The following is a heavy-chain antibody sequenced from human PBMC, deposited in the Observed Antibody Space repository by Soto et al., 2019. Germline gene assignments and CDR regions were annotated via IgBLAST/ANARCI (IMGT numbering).Heavy chain of an antibody. D-gene: IGHD6-13*01. V-gene: IGHV3-53*01. J-gene: IGHJ6*02. CDR3: ARGAGNSWVYEYGMDV. Sequence: EVQLVESGGGLIQPGGSLRLSCAASGFTVSSNFMTWVRQAPGKGLEWVSNIHRGGTKYYADAVRGRFSVSRDNSKNAPFLQMNSLRVEDTAVYFGARGAGNSWVYEYGMDVWGQGTAVTVSS. CDR2: IHRGGTK. CDR1: GFTVSSNF.